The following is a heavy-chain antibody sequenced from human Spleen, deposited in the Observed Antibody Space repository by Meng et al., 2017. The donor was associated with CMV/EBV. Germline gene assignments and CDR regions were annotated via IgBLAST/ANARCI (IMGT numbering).Heavy chain of an antibody. V-gene: IGHV3-30*02. CDR3: AKDRFGSGSYEPDY. Sequence: GESLKISCAASGFTFSTYGMHWVRQAPGKGLEWVAFIRYDGSNEYYADSVKGRFTISRDNAKNTLYLQMNSLRAEDTAVYYCAKDRFGSGSYEPDYWGQGTLVTVSS. CDR1: GFTFSTYG. CDR2: IRYDGSNE. D-gene: IGHD3-10*01. J-gene: IGHJ4*02.